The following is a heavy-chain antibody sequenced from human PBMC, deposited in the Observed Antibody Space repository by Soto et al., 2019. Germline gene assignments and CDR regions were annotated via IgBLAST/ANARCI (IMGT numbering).Heavy chain of an antibody. CDR3: ARYATVTTNRGWFDP. J-gene: IGHJ5*02. CDR1: GGTFSSDS. D-gene: IGHD4-17*01. Sequence: SLNGSCKSSGGTFSSDSISWVRQAPGQGLEWMGGIIPIFGIANYAQKFQGRVTITADESTSTAYMELSSLRSEDTAVYYCARYATVTTNRGWFDPWGQGTLVTVSS. V-gene: IGHV1-69*01. CDR2: IIPIFGIA.